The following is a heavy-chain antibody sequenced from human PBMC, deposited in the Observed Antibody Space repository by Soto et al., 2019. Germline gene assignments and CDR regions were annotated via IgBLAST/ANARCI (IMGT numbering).Heavy chain of an antibody. J-gene: IGHJ4*02. CDR1: GGSISSGDHY. Sequence: QVQLQESGPGLVTPSQTLSLTCTVSGGSISSGDHYWSWVRQPPGKGLEWIGYIYYIGTTYYNPSLKTRFAMSVDTSKNQFSLKLNSVTAADTAVYYCATYYDSSGPTFDYWGQGTLVTVSS. CDR3: ATYYDSSGPTFDY. V-gene: IGHV4-30-4*01. CDR2: IYYIGTT. D-gene: IGHD3-22*01.